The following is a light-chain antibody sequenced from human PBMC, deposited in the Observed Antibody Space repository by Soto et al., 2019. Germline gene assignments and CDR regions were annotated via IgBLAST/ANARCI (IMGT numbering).Light chain of an antibody. CDR3: GTWDSSLSAHV. J-gene: IGLJ1*01. CDR1: SSNIGNNY. Sequence: QSALTQPPSVSAAPGQKVTISCFGSSSNIGNNYVSWYQQLPGTAPKLLIYENNKRPSGIPDRFSGSKSGRSATLGITGLQTGDEADYYCGTWDSSLSAHVFATGTKVTVL. V-gene: IGLV1-51*02. CDR2: ENN.